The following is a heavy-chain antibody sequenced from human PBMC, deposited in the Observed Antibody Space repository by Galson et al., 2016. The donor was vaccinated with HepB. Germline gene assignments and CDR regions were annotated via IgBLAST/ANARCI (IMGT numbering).Heavy chain of an antibody. CDR3: ARDDYSGGRGSPDY. Sequence: SLRLSCAASGFFFSGRAMSWVRQAPGKGLEGVSGINNGAATTGYAASVKGRFTISRDNSKNTLYLQMNSLRTEDTAVYYCARDDYSGGRGSPDYWGQGTLVTVSS. J-gene: IGHJ4*02. V-gene: IGHV3-23*01. CDR2: INNGAATT. CDR1: GFFFSGRA. D-gene: IGHD4/OR15-4a*01.